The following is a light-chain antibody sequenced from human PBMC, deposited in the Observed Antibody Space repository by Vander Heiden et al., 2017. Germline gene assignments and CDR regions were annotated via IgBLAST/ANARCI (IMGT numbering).Light chain of an antibody. J-gene: IGKJ2*03. CDR3: MQGTHWPYS. V-gene: IGKV2-30*02. CDR2: KVS. CDR1: QELVHSNGDTF. Sequence: VMTRSPLSLPVPLGRASPIPCQSSQELVHSNGDTFVNWFQLRPGQSPRRLIYKVSRRDSGVPDRFSGSGSDTDFTLMISSVEAEDVGFYYCMQGTHWPYSFGQGTKVEIK.